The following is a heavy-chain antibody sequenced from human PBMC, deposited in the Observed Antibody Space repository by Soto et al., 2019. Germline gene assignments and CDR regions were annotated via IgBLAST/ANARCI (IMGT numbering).Heavy chain of an antibody. CDR1: GGSFSGYY. CDR2: INHSGST. D-gene: IGHD1-26*01. Sequence: SETLSLTCAVYGGSFSGYYWSWIRQPPGKGLEWIGEINHSGSTNYNPSLKSRVTISVDTSKNQFSLKLSSVTAADTAVYYCARGPVVGATPIDYWGQGTLVTVSS. J-gene: IGHJ4*02. V-gene: IGHV4-34*01. CDR3: ARGPVVGATPIDY.